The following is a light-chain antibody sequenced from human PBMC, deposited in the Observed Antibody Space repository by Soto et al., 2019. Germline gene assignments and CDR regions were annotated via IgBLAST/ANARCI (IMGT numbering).Light chain of an antibody. CDR2: DVS. CDR1: SSDVGGYNY. V-gene: IGLV2-14*01. J-gene: IGLJ1*01. CDR3: SSYTSSSTLYV. Sequence: QSALPQPASLSGSPRQSITLSCTGTSSDVGGYNYVSWYQQHPGKAPKLMIYDVSNRPSGVSNRFSGSKSGNTASLTISGFQAEDQADSYCSSYTSSSTLYVFGTGTKVTAL.